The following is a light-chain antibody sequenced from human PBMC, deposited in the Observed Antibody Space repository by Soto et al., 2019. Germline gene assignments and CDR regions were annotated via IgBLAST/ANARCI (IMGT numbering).Light chain of an antibody. Sequence: EIVLTQSPGTLSLSPGERATLSCRASQSVSSSYLAWYQQKPGQAPRLLIYDASSRATGIPDRFSGSGGTDFTLTISRLEPEDFAVYYCQQYGSSLYTFGQGTKLEIK. J-gene: IGKJ2*01. CDR3: QQYGSSLYT. V-gene: IGKV3-20*01. CDR2: DAS. CDR1: QSVSSSY.